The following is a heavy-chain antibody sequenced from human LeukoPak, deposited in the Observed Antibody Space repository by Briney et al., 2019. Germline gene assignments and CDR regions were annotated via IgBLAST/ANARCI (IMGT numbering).Heavy chain of an antibody. D-gene: IGHD4-17*01. J-gene: IGHJ4*02. CDR1: GFTFSSDW. V-gene: IGHV3-23*01. CDR3: AKMPHMTTVTMYYFDY. Sequence: PGGSLRLSCAASGFTFSSDWMSWVRQAPGKGLEWVSAISGSGGSTYYADSVKGRFTISRDNSKNTLYLQMNSLRAEDTAVYYCAKMPHMTTVTMYYFDYWGQGTLVTVSS. CDR2: ISGSGGST.